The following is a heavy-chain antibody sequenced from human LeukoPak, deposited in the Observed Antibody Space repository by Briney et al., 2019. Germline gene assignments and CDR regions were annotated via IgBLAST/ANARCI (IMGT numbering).Heavy chain of an antibody. V-gene: IGHV4-34*01. CDR3: ARSRRHYITMIVVANNWFDP. CDR1: GGSFSGYY. J-gene: IGHJ5*02. D-gene: IGHD3-22*01. Sequence: SETLSLTCAVYGGSFSGYYWSWIRQPPGTGLEWIGEINHSGSTNYNPSLKSRVTISVDTSKNQLFLKLSSVTAADTAVYYCARSRRHYITMIVVANNWFDPWGQGTLVTVSS. CDR2: INHSGST.